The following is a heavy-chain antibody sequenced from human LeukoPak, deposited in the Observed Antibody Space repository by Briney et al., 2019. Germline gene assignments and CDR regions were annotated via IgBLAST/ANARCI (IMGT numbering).Heavy chain of an antibody. Sequence: ASVKVTCKASGYTFTSYYRHWVRQPPGQGLEWMGIINHSGGSTSYAQKFQGRVTMTRDTSTSTVYMELSSLRSEDTAVYYCARDPNPYSYGFVTRYWFDPWGQGTLVTVSS. CDR3: ARDPNPYSYGFVTRYWFDP. CDR1: GYTFTSYY. D-gene: IGHD5-18*01. J-gene: IGHJ5*02. CDR2: INHSGGST. V-gene: IGHV1-46*01.